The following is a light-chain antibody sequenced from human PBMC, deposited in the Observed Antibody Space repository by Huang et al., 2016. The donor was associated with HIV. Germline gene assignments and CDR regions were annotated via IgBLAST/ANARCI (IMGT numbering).Light chain of an antibody. CDR1: QSVSTN. V-gene: IGKV3-15*01. J-gene: IGKJ5*01. CDR3: QEYNDWPSST. Sequence: ETVMTQSPATLSVSPGERATLSCRASQSVSTNLAWYQHKRGQSPRLLIYGASLRATGIPARFSGSGSGTEFALTISSLQSEDSAVYYCQEYNDWPSSTFGQGTRLEIK. CDR2: GAS.